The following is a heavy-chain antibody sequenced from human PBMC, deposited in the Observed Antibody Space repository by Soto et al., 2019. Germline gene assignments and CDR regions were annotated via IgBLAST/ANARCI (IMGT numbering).Heavy chain of an antibody. CDR3: AKGGRQWLVTSDFNY. CDR2: VSHDGRNT. V-gene: IGHV3-30*18. D-gene: IGHD6-19*01. J-gene: IGHJ4*02. CDR1: GFTFSDYA. Sequence: VQLVESGGGVVQPGRSLRLSCAASGFTFSDYAMHWVRQAPGKGLEWVAVVSHDGRNTHYADSVKGRFTISRDSSKSTVSLEMTSLRAEDTAVYYCAKGGRQWLVTSDFNYWGQGALGTVSS.